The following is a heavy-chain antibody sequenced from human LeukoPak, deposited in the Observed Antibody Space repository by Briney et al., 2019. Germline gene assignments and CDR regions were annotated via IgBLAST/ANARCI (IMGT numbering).Heavy chain of an antibody. J-gene: IGHJ4*02. D-gene: IGHD6-13*01. CDR1: GGSLSSYY. CDR3: ARRSPSRIAAAGTILIN. Sequence: SETLSLTCTVSGGSLSSYYWSWIRQPPGKGLEGIGYIYYSGSTNYNPSLTSRVTISVDTSNNQFSLKMSSVTAADTAVYYCARRSPSRIAAAGTILINWGQGTLVTVSS. V-gene: IGHV4-59*12. CDR2: IYYSGST.